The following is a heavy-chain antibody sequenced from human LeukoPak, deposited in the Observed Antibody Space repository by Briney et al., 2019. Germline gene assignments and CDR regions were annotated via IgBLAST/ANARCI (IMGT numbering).Heavy chain of an antibody. V-gene: IGHV3-23*01. CDR2: ISPRDTNT. J-gene: IGHJ6*02. CDR1: GFTFSSYA. CDR3: ASRARGYSYGYDYYGVDV. D-gene: IGHD5-18*01. Sequence: PGGSLRLSCAASGFTFSSYAMNWVRQAPGKGLEWVSAISPRDTNTFYADSVKGRFTISRDNSKNTLYLQMNSLRAEDTAVYYCASRARGYSYGYDYYGVDVWGQGTTVTVSS.